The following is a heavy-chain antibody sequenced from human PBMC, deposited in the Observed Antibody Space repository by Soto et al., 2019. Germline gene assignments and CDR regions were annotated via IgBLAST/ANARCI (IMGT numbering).Heavy chain of an antibody. V-gene: IGHV4-30-4*01. CDR2: IYKSTTT. Sequence: SETLSLTCFVSGDSISTVDYFWAWIRQPPGQALEYIGYIYKSTTTYYNPSFESRVAISLDTSKSQFSLTVTSVTAADTAVYFCARGRYCLTGRCFPNWFDSWGQGTLVTVSS. CDR3: ARGRYCLTGRCFPNWFDS. CDR1: GDSISTVDYF. D-gene: IGHD2-15*01. J-gene: IGHJ5*01.